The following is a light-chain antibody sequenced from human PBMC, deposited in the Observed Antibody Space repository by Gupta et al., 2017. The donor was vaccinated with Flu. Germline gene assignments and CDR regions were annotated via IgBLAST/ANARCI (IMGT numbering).Light chain of an antibody. CDR1: SSDIGGYNY. CDR3: SSYTNTSTLVL. J-gene: IGLJ2*01. CDR2: EVS. Sequence: TIACTGTSSDIGGYNYVYWYQQQPGKAPKLMIYEVSKRPSGVSTRFSGSKSGNTASLTISGLQAEDEADYYCSSYTNTSTLVLFGGGTKLTVL. V-gene: IGLV2-14*01.